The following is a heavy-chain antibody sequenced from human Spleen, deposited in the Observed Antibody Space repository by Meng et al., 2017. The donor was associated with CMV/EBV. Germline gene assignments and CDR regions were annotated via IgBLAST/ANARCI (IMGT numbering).Heavy chain of an antibody. J-gene: IGHJ4*02. V-gene: IGHV3-30*04. CDR2: ISYDGSNK. Sequence: GESLKISCAAFGFTLSSYAMHWVRQAPGKGLEWVAVISYDGSNKYYANSVEGRFTVSRDNSKNTLYLQMNSLRAEDTAVYYCARDQYQFLYTQGGGFFDYWGQGTLVTVSS. CDR3: ARDQYQFLYTQGGGFFDY. D-gene: IGHD2-2*02. CDR1: GFTLSSYA.